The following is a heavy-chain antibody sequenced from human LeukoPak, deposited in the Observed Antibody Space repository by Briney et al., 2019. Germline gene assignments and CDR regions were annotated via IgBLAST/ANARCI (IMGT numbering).Heavy chain of an antibody. CDR3: ARRGYSSGWYRTPGALDY. V-gene: IGHV1-8*01. Sequence: ASVKVSCKASGYTFTSYDINWVRQATGQGLEWMGWMNPNSGNTGYAQKFQGRVTMTRNTSISTAYMELSSLRSEDTAVYYCARRGYSSGWYRTPGALDYWGQGTLVTVSS. J-gene: IGHJ4*02. CDR2: MNPNSGNT. CDR1: GYTFTSYD. D-gene: IGHD6-19*01.